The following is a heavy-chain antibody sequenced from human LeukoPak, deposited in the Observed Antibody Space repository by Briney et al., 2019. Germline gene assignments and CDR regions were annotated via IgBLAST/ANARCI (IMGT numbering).Heavy chain of an antibody. CDR1: GFTFSSYA. Sequence: PGGSLRLSCAASGFTFSSYAMAWVRQAPGKGLEWVAVISYDGSNKYYADSVKGRFTISRDNSQNTLSLQMNSLKAEDTAVYYCSKKGQNDDYGKPDWGQGTLVTVSS. CDR2: ISYDGSNK. V-gene: IGHV3-30-3*02. D-gene: IGHD4-17*01. J-gene: IGHJ4*02. CDR3: SKKGQNDDYGKPD.